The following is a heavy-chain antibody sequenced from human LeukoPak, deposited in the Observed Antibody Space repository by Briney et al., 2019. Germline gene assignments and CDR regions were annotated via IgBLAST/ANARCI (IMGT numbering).Heavy chain of an antibody. Sequence: PGGSLRLSCAASGFTFSSYAMSWVRQAPGKGLEWVSAISGSGGSTYYADFVKGRFTISRDNSKNTLYLQMNSLRAEDTAVYYCAKASRLLWFGELLPSDYWGQGTLVTVSS. J-gene: IGHJ4*02. V-gene: IGHV3-23*01. CDR3: AKASRLLWFGELLPSDY. D-gene: IGHD3-10*01. CDR2: ISGSGGST. CDR1: GFTFSSYA.